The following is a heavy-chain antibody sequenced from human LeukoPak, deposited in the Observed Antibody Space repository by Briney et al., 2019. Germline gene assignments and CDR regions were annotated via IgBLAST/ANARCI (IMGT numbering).Heavy chain of an antibody. CDR2: ISGSGGRT. Sequence: PGGSLRLSCAASGFTFSSYAMTWVRQAPGKGLEWVSVISGSGGRTYYADSVKGRFTSSRDNAENTLYLQMNSLRAEDTAVYYCARRAGAYSHPYDYWGQGTLVTVSS. CDR1: GFTFSSYA. J-gene: IGHJ4*02. V-gene: IGHV3-23*01. D-gene: IGHD4/OR15-4a*01. CDR3: ARRAGAYSHPYDY.